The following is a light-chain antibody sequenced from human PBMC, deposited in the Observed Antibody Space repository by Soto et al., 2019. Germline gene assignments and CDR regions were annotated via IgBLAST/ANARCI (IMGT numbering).Light chain of an antibody. CDR1: QSVSNN. J-gene: IGKJ1*01. V-gene: IGKV3D-15*01. CDR2: GAS. CDR3: QQYNNWPRIT. Sequence: EIVLTQSPGTLSLSPGERATLSCRASQSVSNNYLAWYQEKPGQAPRLLIYGASTRAAGIPARFSGSGSGTEFTLTISSLQSEDFAVYYCQQYNNWPRITFGQGTKGDIK.